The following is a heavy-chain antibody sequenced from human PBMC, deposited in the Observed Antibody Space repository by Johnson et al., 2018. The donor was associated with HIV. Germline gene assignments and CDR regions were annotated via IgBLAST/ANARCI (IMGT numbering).Heavy chain of an antibody. CDR1: GFTFSSYA. D-gene: IGHD3-10*01. CDR2: ISYDGSNK. V-gene: IGHV3-30*04. Sequence: QVQLVESGGGVVQPGRSLRLSCAASGFTFSSYAMHWVRQAPGKGLEWVAVISYDGSNKYYADSVKGRFTISRDNSKNTLSLQMNSLRAEDTDVYYCAREGFWGSGSYYNPDAFDIWGQGTMVTVSS. CDR3: AREGFWGSGSYYNPDAFDI. J-gene: IGHJ3*02.